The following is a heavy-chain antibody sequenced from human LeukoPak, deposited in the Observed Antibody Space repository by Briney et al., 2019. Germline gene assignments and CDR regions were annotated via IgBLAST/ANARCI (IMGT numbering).Heavy chain of an antibody. J-gene: IGHJ4*02. CDR1: GFTFSGYW. D-gene: IGHD1-26*01. V-gene: IGHV3-74*03. CDR3: ARGGSGYFYY. Sequence: GGSLRLSCTASGFTFSGYWMNWVRQAPGKGLVWVSRIGSDGGSTTYADSVKGRFTISRDNAKNTLYLQMTSLRAEDTAVYYCARGGSGYFYYWGQGTLVTVSS. CDR2: IGSDGGST.